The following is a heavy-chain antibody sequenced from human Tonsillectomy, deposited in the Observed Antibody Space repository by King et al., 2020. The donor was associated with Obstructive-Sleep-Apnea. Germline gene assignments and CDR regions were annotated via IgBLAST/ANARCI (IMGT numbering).Heavy chain of an antibody. Sequence: HVQLQQWGAGLLKPSETLSLTCAVSGGSFSVFYWSWIRQPPGKGLEWIGDIDDSGSTDYNPSLKSRLTISVGTSKNQFSLKLTSVTAADTAVYYCAVGWYGEYYFDYWGQGTPVTVSS. D-gene: IGHD3-10*01. CDR2: IDDSGST. V-gene: IGHV4-34*01. J-gene: IGHJ4*02. CDR3: AVGWYGEYYFDY. CDR1: GGSFSVFY.